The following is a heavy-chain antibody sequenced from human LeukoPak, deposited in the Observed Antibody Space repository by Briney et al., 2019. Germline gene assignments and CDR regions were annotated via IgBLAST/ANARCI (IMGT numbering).Heavy chain of an antibody. CDR3: ARTIAQYSNSWLYFYYGLDV. D-gene: IGHD6-13*01. Sequence: GGSLRPSCTASGFTFGSYAMSWVRQAPGKGLKWVSSISGGSEDTYYADSVKGRFTISRDNSKSTLYLQMNSLRAEDTAVYYCARTIAQYSNSWLYFYYGLDVWGQGTTVTVSS. J-gene: IGHJ6*02. V-gene: IGHV3-23*01. CDR1: GFTFGSYA. CDR2: ISGGSEDT.